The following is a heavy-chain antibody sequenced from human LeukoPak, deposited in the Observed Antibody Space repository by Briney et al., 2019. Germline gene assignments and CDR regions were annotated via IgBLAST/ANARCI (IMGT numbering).Heavy chain of an antibody. CDR3: ARDTYSIAE. Sequence: GGSLRLSCAASGFTFSDYWMHWVRQAPGKGLMWVSLIHSDGGTTNYADSVEGRFTISRDNAKNTVYLQMNSLRVEDTAVYYCARDTYSIAEWGQGTLVTVSS. CDR2: IHSDGGTT. CDR1: GFTFSDYW. D-gene: IGHD1-26*01. J-gene: IGHJ4*02. V-gene: IGHV3-74*01.